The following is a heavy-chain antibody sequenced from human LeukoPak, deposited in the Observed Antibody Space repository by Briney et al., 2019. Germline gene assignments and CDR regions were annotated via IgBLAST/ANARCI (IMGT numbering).Heavy chain of an antibody. D-gene: IGHD3-9*01. CDR1: GYTFTSYG. CDR3: ARVYYDILTGYYKGYYFDY. CDR2: ISAYNGNT. Sequence: ASVKVSCKASGYTFTSYGISWVRQAPGQGLEWMGWISAYNGNTNYAQKLQGRVTMTTDTSTSTAYMELRSLRSDDTAVYYCARVYYDILTGYYKGYYFDYWGQGTLVTVSS. V-gene: IGHV1-18*01. J-gene: IGHJ4*02.